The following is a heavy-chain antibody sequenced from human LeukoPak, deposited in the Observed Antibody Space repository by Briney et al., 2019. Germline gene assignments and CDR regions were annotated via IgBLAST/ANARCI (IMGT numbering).Heavy chain of an antibody. Sequence: GGSVRLSCAASGFTFSIHSMSWVRNPPEGGVEWVAAISPSGDSTTYRDSVKGQFTISRENSRNRLYLQMNTLTVEDTAIYYSARRLLTGGVTDFFDFWGQGALVTVSS. CDR2: ISPSGDST. V-gene: IGHV3-23*01. CDR1: GFTFSIHS. D-gene: IGHD2-21*02. CDR3: ARRLLTGGVTDFFDF. J-gene: IGHJ4*02.